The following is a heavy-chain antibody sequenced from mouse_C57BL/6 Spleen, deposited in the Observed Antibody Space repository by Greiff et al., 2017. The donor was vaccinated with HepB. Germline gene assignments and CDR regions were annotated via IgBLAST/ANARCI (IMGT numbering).Heavy chain of an antibody. Sequence: DVKLVESGGGLVKPGGSLKLSCAASGFTFSSYAMSWVRQTPEKRLEWVATISDGGSYTYYPDNVKGRFTISRDNAKNNLYLQMSHLKSEDTAMYYCASGDFDYWGQGTTLTVSS. J-gene: IGHJ2*01. CDR1: GFTFSSYA. V-gene: IGHV5-4*03. CDR2: ISDGGSYT. CDR3: ASGDFDY.